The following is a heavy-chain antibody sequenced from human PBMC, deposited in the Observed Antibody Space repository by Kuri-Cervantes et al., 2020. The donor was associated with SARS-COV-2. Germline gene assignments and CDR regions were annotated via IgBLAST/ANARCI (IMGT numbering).Heavy chain of an antibody. CDR3: AREGTGMVDLDL. V-gene: IGHV3-48*02. CDR1: GFTFSRYA. D-gene: IGHD5-18*01. J-gene: IGHJ5*02. Sequence: GGSLRLSCAASGFTFSRYAINWVRQAPGKGLEWISYISGSSSTKYYPDSVKGRFTISRDNAKNSLCLQMNSLSDEDTAVYYCAREGTGMVDLDLWGHGTQVTVSS. CDR2: ISGSSSTK.